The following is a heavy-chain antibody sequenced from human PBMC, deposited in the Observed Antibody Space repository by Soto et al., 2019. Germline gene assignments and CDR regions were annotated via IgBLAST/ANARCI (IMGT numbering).Heavy chain of an antibody. D-gene: IGHD3-22*01. CDR2: ISGSGGST. CDR1: GFSLNSYA. CDR3: AKSGITMIVVVITPVAYFDY. J-gene: IGHJ4*02. Sequence: PGGSIGRSCAASGFSLNSYAVSWVRQSPGKGLEWVSAISGSGGSTYYADSVKGRFTISRDNSKNTLYLQMNSLRAEDTAVYYCAKSGITMIVVVITPVAYFDYWGQGTLVTVSS. V-gene: IGHV3-23*01.